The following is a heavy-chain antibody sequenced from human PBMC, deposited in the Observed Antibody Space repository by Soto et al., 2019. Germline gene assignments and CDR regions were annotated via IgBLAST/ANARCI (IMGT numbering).Heavy chain of an antibody. V-gene: IGHV3-11*01. CDR3: ARDFTMTGMDV. J-gene: IGHJ6*02. CDR1: GFSLSDYY. Sequence: PGGSLRLSCAASGFSLSDYYMSWIRQAPGKGLEWVSYISRSDSNIYYAHSVKGRFTVSTDNAKNSLYLQMNSLRAEDTAVYYCARDFTMTGMDVWGQGTAVTVSS. D-gene: IGHD3-3*01. CDR2: ISRSDSNI.